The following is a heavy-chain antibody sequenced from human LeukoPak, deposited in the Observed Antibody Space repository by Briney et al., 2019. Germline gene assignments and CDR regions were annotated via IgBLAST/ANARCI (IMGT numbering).Heavy chain of an antibody. V-gene: IGHV3-9*03. CDR3: AKGPTYSSSSLFDY. J-gene: IGHJ4*02. Sequence: GRSLRLSCAASGFTFHDYAMHWVRQAPGKGLEWVSGISWNGATIDYADSVKGRFTISRDNAKNSLYLQMNSLRPEDMALYYCAKGPTYSSSSLFDYWGQGTLVAVPS. D-gene: IGHD6-6*01. CDR2: ISWNGATI. CDR1: GFTFHDYA.